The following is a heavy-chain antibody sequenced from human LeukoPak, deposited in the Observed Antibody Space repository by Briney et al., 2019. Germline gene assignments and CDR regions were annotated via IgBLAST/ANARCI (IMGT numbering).Heavy chain of an antibody. CDR1: GLSISDQY. V-gene: IGHV3-53*05. D-gene: IGHD3-22*01. J-gene: IGHJ4*02. CDR3: AKPDYYDSSGYSFPPDY. Sequence: GGSLRLSCAASGLSISDQYMSWVRQAPGKGLEWVSIIQSGGNIYYADSVKGRITVSRDNSKNTVYLQMNSLRAEDTAVYYCAKPDYYDSSGYSFPPDYWGQGTLVTVSS. CDR2: IQSGGNI.